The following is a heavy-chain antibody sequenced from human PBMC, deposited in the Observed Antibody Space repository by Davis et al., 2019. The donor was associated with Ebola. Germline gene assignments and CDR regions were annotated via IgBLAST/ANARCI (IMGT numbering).Heavy chain of an antibody. CDR2: ISYDGSNK. CDR3: ARGGGDPWELLSYDYFDY. CDR1: GFTFSSYA. D-gene: IGHD1-26*01. J-gene: IGHJ4*02. Sequence: GESLKISCAASGFTFSSYAMHWVRQAPGKGLEWVAVISYDGSNKYYADSVKGRFTISRDNSKNTLYLQMNSLRAEDTAVYYCARGGGDPWELLSYDYFDYWGQGTLVTVSS. V-gene: IGHV3-30-3*01.